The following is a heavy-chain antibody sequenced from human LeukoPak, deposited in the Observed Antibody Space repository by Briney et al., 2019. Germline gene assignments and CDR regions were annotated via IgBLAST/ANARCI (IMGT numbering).Heavy chain of an antibody. CDR2: INPSGGST. Sequence: ASVKVSCKASGYTFTSYYMHWVRQAPGQGLEWMGIINPSGGSTSYAQKFQGRVTITADESTSTAYMELGSLRSEDTAVYYCARAQVTHNPVHWVHGMDVWGQGTTVTVSS. D-gene: IGHD4-23*01. CDR1: GYTFTSYY. J-gene: IGHJ6*02. V-gene: IGHV1-46*01. CDR3: ARAQVTHNPVHWVHGMDV.